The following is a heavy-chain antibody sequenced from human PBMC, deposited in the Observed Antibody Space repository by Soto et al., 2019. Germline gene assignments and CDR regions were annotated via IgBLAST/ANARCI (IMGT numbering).Heavy chain of an antibody. CDR3: ARIAAAGTNFDY. J-gene: IGHJ4*02. CDR1: GFTFTSSA. V-gene: IGHV1-58*01. Sequence: SVKVSCKASGFTFTSSAVQWVRQARGQRLEWIGWIVVGSGNTNYAQKFQERVTITRDMSTSTAYMELSSLRSEDTAVYYCARIAAAGTNFDYWGQGTLVTVSS. D-gene: IGHD6-13*01. CDR2: IVVGSGNT.